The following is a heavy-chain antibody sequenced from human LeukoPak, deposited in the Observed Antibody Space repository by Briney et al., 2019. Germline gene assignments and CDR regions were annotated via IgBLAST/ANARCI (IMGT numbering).Heavy chain of an antibody. D-gene: IGHD3-22*01. Sequence: SETLSLTCTVSGASFNSYDQYWNWIRQSPGKGLECIGSIHPSGMLYNNPSLESRVTMSRDTSKNQFSLNLNSVTAADTAVYFSSRGLDSRKLGYWGQGILVTVSS. CDR3: SRGLDSRKLGY. J-gene: IGHJ4*02. CDR1: GASFNSYDQY. CDR2: IHPSGML. V-gene: IGHV4-31*03.